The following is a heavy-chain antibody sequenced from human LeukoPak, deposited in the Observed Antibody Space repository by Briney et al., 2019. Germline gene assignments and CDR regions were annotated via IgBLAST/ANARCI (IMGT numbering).Heavy chain of an antibody. Sequence: GGSLRLSCAASGFSFSNAWMSWVRQAPGKGLEWVGRIKSKTDGGTTDYVEPVKGRFSISRDDSKDTVYLQMNSLRIEDTAVYYCATGVTGRWYRSLAGPPFDYWGRGSLVTVSS. V-gene: IGHV3-15*01. CDR2: IKSKTDGGTT. D-gene: IGHD6-13*01. CDR1: GFSFSNAW. J-gene: IGHJ4*02. CDR3: ATGVTGRWYRSLAGPPFDY.